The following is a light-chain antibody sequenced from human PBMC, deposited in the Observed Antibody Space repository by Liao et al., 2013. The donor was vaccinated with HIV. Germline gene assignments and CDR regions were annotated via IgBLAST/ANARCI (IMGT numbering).Light chain of an antibody. Sequence: SYELTQPASVSVAPGKTARITCGGNNIGSKTVHWYQQKPGQAPVLVIYDDNDRPSGIPERFSGSNSGNTATLTVSRVEAGDEAEYYCQVWDSSSDHPNWVFGGGTKLTVL. CDR1: NIGSKT. J-gene: IGLJ3*02. V-gene: IGLV3-21*04. CDR3: QVWDSSSDHPNWV. CDR2: DDN.